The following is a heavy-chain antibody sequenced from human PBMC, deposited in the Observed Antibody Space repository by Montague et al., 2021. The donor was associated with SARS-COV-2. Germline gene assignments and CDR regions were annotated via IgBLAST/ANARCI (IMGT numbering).Heavy chain of an antibody. Sequence: SETLSPTCTVSGGSISSYYWSWIRQPPGKGLEWIGYIYYSGSTNYNPSLKSRVTISVDTSKNQFSLKVRSVTAADTAVYYCARGDYYDSTGYYDYWGQGTLVTVSS. V-gene: IGHV4-59*01. CDR3: ARGDYYDSTGYYDY. CDR2: IYYSGST. D-gene: IGHD3-22*01. J-gene: IGHJ4*01. CDR1: GGSISSYY.